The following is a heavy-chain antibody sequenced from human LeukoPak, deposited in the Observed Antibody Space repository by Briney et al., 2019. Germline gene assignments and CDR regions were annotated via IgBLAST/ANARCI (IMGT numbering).Heavy chain of an antibody. CDR3: ARRRYSSGPADY. D-gene: IGHD6-19*01. Sequence: GESLKISCTTTGYTFTNYWIAWVRQMPGRGLEWLGMMYPGDSDVRYSSSFAGQITISVDRATNTTHLQWSSLKASDTGIYFCARRRYSSGPADYWGQGTQVIASS. CDR2: MYPGDSDV. CDR1: GYTFTNYW. V-gene: IGHV5-51*01. J-gene: IGHJ4*02.